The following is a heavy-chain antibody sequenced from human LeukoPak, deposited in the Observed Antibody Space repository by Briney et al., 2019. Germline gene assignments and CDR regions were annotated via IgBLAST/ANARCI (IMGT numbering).Heavy chain of an antibody. CDR2: ISGSGDT. J-gene: IGHJ4*02. V-gene: IGHV3-23*01. D-gene: IGHD6-6*01. CDR1: GFTFSINA. Sequence: GGSLRLSCATSGFTFSINAMSWVRQAPGKGLEWVSVISGSGDTYYTDSVKGRFTISRDNAKNSLYLQMNSLRAEDTAVYYCARVYRSSSGPTLDYWGQGTLVTVSS. CDR3: ARVYRSSSGPTLDY.